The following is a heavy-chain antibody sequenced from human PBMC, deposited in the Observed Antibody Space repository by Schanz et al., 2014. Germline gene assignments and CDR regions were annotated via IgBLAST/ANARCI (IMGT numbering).Heavy chain of an antibody. CDR1: GYTFTTYY. CDR2: INPSSGTT. V-gene: IGHV1-46*01. J-gene: IGHJ4*02. CDR3: AIHYGDRPL. D-gene: IGHD4-17*01. Sequence: QVQLVQSGAEVKKPGASVKVSCKASGYTFTTYYIHWVRQAPGQGLEWMGKINPSSGTTRIAQNFQGRVPMTRDTSLKTAYMEMTDLKFEDAGLYYCAIHYGDRPLWGQGPLIAVSS.